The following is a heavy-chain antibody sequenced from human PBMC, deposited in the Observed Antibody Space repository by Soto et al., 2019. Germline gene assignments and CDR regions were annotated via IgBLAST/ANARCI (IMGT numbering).Heavy chain of an antibody. CDR3: VRVGGYCSGGSCSDYMDV. CDR1: GFTFSNYA. D-gene: IGHD2-15*01. CDR2: INSNGGST. Sequence: EVQLVESGGGLVQPGGSLRLSCAASGFTFSNYATHWVRQAPGKGLEYVSGINSNGGSTYYANSVKGRFTISRDNSKNTLYLQMGSLRAEDMAVYYCVRVGGYCSGGSCSDYMDVWGKGTTVTVSS. V-gene: IGHV3-64*01. J-gene: IGHJ6*03.